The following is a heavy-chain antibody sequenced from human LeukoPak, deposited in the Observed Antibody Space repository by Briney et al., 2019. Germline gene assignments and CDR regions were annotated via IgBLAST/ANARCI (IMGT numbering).Heavy chain of an antibody. D-gene: IGHD6-19*01. CDR1: GFTFSSYG. CDR2: IYTSGNT. Sequence: PGGSLRFSCAASGFTFSSYGMHWVRQAPGKGLEWVSVIYTSGNTYYADSVKGRFTLSRDISKNTLYLQMTSLRVEDTAVYYCVRGGSGWYLYDYWGQGTLVTVSS. V-gene: IGHV3-66*01. CDR3: VRGGSGWYLYDY. J-gene: IGHJ4*02.